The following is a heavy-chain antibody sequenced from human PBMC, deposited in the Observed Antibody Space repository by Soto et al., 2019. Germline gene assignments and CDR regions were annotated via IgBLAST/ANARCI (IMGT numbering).Heavy chain of an antibody. CDR1: GASVSTGY. D-gene: IGHD3-22*01. CDR2: MYFGGSF. CDR3: ARSYYDSTGFAVDP. V-gene: IGHV4-59*02. J-gene: IGHJ5*02. Sequence: SETLSLSCTVSGASVSTGYWSWIRQPPGKGPEWIGFMYFGGSFNYNPSLTSRVTISVETSKNQFSMTLTSVTAADTAVYYCARSYYDSTGFAVDPWGQGTLVTVSS.